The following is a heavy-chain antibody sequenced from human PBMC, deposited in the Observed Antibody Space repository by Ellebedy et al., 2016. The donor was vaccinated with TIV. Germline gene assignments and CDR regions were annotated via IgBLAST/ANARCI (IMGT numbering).Heavy chain of an antibody. Sequence: GESLKISXAASGFTFSSYWMHWVRQAPGKGLVWVSRINSDGSSTSYADSVKGRFTISRDNAKNTLYLQMNSLRAEDTAVYYCARSPSGDSSGYYYVPYYYYGMDVWGQGTTVTVSS. V-gene: IGHV3-74*01. CDR1: GFTFSSYW. CDR2: INSDGSST. J-gene: IGHJ6*02. CDR3: ARSPSGDSSGYYYVPYYYYGMDV. D-gene: IGHD3-22*01.